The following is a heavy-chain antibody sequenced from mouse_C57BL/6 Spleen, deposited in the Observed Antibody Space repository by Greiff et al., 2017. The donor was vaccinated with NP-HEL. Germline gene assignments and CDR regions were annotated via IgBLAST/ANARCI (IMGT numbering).Heavy chain of an antibody. CDR3: ARDRSFYYGSSFDY. CDR2: ISDGGSYT. D-gene: IGHD1-1*01. V-gene: IGHV5-4*01. Sequence: EVKVVESGGGLVKPGGSLKLSCAASGFTFSSYAMSWVRQTPEKRLEWVATISDGGSYTYYPDNVKGRFTISRDNAKNNLYLQMSHLKSEDTAMYYCARDRSFYYGSSFDYWGQGTTLTVSS. J-gene: IGHJ2*01. CDR1: GFTFSSYA.